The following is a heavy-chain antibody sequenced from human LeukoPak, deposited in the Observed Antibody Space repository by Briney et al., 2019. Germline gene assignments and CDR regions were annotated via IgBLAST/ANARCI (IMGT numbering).Heavy chain of an antibody. J-gene: IGHJ6*03. D-gene: IGHD6-6*01. V-gene: IGHV3-74*01. CDR3: AKYFSGQLVVNPMDV. CDR1: GFTFSSYW. Sequence: GGSLRLSCAASGFTFSSYWMHWVRQAPGKGLVWVSRINSDGSSTSYADSVKGRFTISRDNSKNTLYLQMNSLRAEDTAVYYCAKYFSGQLVVNPMDVWGKGTTVTVSS. CDR2: INSDGSST.